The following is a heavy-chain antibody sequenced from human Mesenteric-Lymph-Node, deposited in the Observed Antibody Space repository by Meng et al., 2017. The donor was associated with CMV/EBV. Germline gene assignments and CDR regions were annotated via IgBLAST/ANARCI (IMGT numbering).Heavy chain of an antibody. V-gene: IGHV4-39*01. D-gene: IGHD3-3*01. Sequence: TVSGDSISSSNYYWGWIRQPPGKGLEWIGNIFYSGNTYYNPSLKSRVTISVDTSKNQFSLRLSSVTATDTVLYYCARLDFWSGYPFDSWGQGTLVTVSS. CDR1: GDSISSSNYY. CDR2: IFYSGNT. CDR3: ARLDFWSGYPFDS. J-gene: IGHJ4*02.